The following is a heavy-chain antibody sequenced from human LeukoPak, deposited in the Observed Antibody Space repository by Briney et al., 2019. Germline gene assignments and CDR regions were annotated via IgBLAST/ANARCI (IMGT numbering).Heavy chain of an antibody. D-gene: IGHD6-6*01. J-gene: IGHJ5*02. CDR1: GDSVSSNSAA. Sequence: SQTLSLTCAISGDSVSSNSAAWNWFRQSPSRGLEWLGRKYYRSKWYNDYAVSVKSRITINPDTSKSQFSLQLNSVTAEGTAVYYCTRFNSSSKWSDPWGQGTLVTASS. V-gene: IGHV6-1*01. CDR3: TRFNSSSKWSDP. CDR2: KYYRSKWYN.